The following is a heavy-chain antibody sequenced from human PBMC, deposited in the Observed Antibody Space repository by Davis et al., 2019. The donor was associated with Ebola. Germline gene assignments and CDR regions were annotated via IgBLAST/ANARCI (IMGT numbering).Heavy chain of an antibody. V-gene: IGHV3-30-3*01. D-gene: IGHD1-14*01. J-gene: IGHJ4*02. CDR3: ARPDRSIKATPGF. CDR2: ISYAGSNK. Sequence: GESLKISCAASGFTFSSYAMHWVRQAPGKGLEWVAVISYAGSNKYYADSVKGRFTISRDSARNSLYLQMNSLRAEDTAIYYCARPDRSIKATPGFWGQGTLVTVSS. CDR1: GFTFSSYA.